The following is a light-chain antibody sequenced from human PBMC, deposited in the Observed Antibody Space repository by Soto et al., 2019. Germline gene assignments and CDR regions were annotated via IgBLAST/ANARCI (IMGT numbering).Light chain of an antibody. V-gene: IGKV3-15*01. J-gene: IGKJ1*01. CDR2: AAS. Sequence: EIVMTQSPATLSVSPGERATLSCRASQSVGTDLAWCQLRPGQAPRLLIYAASTRAPDIPARFTGSGSGTEFTLTISSLQSEDFAVYYCQQYNDWPPCTFGQGTRVEIK. CDR3: QQYNDWPPCT. CDR1: QSVGTD.